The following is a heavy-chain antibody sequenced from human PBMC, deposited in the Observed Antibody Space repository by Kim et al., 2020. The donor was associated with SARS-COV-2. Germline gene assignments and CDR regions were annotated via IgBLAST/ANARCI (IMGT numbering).Heavy chain of an antibody. CDR1: GFTFSSYA. Sequence: GGSLKLPCAASGFTFSSYAMNWVRQAPGKGLEWVSAINFSGGNSYYAGSVKGRFAVSRDNSKNTVYLQIDSLRAEDTAVYYCAKGSGGSYAPSDYWGQGTVVTVSS. V-gene: IGHV3-23*01. J-gene: IGHJ4*02. CDR3: AKGSGGSYAPSDY. CDR2: INFSGGNS. D-gene: IGHD1-26*01.